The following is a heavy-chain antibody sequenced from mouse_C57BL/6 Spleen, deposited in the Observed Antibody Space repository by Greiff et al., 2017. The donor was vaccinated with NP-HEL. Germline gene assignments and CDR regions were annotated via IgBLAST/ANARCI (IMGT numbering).Heavy chain of an antibody. D-gene: IGHD2-2*01. CDR1: GFSLTSYG. CDR3: ARSTMVTRDYAMDY. V-gene: IGHV2-4*02. Sequence: VKLMESGPGLVQPSQSLSITCTVSGFSLTSYGVHWVRQPPGKGLEWLGVIWSGGSTDYNAAFISRLSISKDNSKSQVFFKMNSLQADDTAIYYCARSTMVTRDYAMDYWGQGTSVTVSS. J-gene: IGHJ4*01. CDR2: IWSGGST.